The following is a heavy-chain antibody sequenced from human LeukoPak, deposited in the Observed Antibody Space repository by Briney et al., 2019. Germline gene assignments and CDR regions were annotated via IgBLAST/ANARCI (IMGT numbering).Heavy chain of an antibody. Sequence: PGGSLRLSCAASGFTFSTYSMNWVRQAPGKGLEWVSSISSSNSYIYYADSVKGRFTISRDNAKNSLYLQMNSLRVEDTAVYYCARDEYSSGHHFDYWGQGTLVTVSS. CDR3: ARDEYSSGHHFDY. CDR1: GFTFSTYS. V-gene: IGHV3-21*01. J-gene: IGHJ4*02. D-gene: IGHD6-19*01. CDR2: ISSSNSYI.